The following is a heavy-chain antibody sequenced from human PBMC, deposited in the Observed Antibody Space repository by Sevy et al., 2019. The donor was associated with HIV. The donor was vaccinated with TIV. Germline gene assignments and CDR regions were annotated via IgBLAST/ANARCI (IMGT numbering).Heavy chain of an antibody. Sequence: GGSLRLSCAASGFTFSYAWMNWVRQAPGKGLEWVGRIKSKADGGTIDYAAPGKGKFTISRDDSKNTLYLQMKSLKTEDTAVYYCTTDPIIVLMVTDGMDVWGQGTTVTVSS. CDR2: IKSKADGGTI. CDR1: GFTFSYAW. J-gene: IGHJ6*02. V-gene: IGHV3-15*01. CDR3: TTDPIIVLMVTDGMDV. D-gene: IGHD2-8*01.